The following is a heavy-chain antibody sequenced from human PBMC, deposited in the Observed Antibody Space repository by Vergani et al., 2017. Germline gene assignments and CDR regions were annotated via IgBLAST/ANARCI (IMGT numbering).Heavy chain of an antibody. CDR1: GFTFSSYA. J-gene: IGHJ3*02. CDR2: ISYDGSNK. D-gene: IGHD2-15*01. V-gene: IGHV3-30*01. CDR3: ARSGGPNGKDAFDI. Sequence: VQLVESGGGLVKPGGSLRLSCAASGFTFSSYAMHWVRQAPGKGLEWVAVISYDGSNKYYADSVKGRFTISRDNSKNTLYLQMNSLRAEDTAVYYCARSGGPNGKDAFDIWGQGTMVTVSS.